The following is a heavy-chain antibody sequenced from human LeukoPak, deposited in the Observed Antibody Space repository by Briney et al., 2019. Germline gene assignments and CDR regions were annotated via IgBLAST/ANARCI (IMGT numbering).Heavy chain of an antibody. Sequence: SVKVSCKASGGTFSSYAISWVRQAPGQGLEWMGGIIPIFGTANYAQKFQGRVTITADESTSTAYMELSSPRSEDTAVYYCASLFYDILTGSYYYGMDVWGKGTTVTVSS. V-gene: IGHV1-69*01. CDR3: ASLFYDILTGSYYYGMDV. J-gene: IGHJ6*04. CDR2: IIPIFGTA. D-gene: IGHD3-9*01. CDR1: GGTFSSYA.